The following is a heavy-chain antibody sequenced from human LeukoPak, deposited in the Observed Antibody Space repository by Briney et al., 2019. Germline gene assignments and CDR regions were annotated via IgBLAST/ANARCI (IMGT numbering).Heavy chain of an antibody. Sequence: ASVKVSCKASGYTFTGYYMHWVRQAPGQGLEWMGWINPNSGGTNYAQKFQGRVTMTRDTSISTAYMELSRLRSDDTAVYYCARVYDSSGYYNGVSWFDPWGQGTLVTVS. D-gene: IGHD3-22*01. V-gene: IGHV1-2*02. CDR1: GYTFTGYY. J-gene: IGHJ5*02. CDR2: INPNSGGT. CDR3: ARVYDSSGYYNGVSWFDP.